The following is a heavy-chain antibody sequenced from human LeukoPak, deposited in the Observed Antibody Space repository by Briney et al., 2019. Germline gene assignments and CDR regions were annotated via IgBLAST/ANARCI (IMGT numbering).Heavy chain of an antibody. V-gene: IGHV3-21*01. J-gene: IGHJ2*01. CDR2: ISSSSSYI. CDR3: AKVIAGYWYFDL. CDR1: GFTFSSYS. D-gene: IGHD6-13*01. Sequence: GGSLRLSCAASGFTFSSYSMNWVRQAPGKGLEWASSISSSSSYIYYADSVKGRFTISRDNAKNSLYLQMNSLRAEDTAVYYCAKVIAGYWYFDLWGRGTLVTVSS.